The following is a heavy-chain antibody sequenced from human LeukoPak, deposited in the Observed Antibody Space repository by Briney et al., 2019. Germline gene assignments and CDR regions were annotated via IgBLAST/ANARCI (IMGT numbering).Heavy chain of an antibody. CDR1: GITFSAYG. CDR2: IRGAGDIT. Sequence: GGSLRLSCVASGITFSAYGMSGVPEAPGKGLEWVSAIRGAGDITDYAVSVNGRFTISRDNSKNTLYLQMSSLRAEDTAIYHSAKAPYGSGSFYLNFWVQGTLVTVSS. V-gene: IGHV3-23*01. J-gene: IGHJ4*02. CDR3: AKAPYGSGSFYLNF. D-gene: IGHD3-10*01.